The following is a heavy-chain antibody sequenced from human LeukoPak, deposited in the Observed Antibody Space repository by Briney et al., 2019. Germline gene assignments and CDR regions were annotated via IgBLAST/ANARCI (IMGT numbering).Heavy chain of an antibody. CDR1: GGSISSSSFY. Sequence: SETLSLTCTVSGGSISSSSFYWGWIRQPPGKGLEWIGSIYYSGSTYYNPSLKSRVTISVDTSKNQFSLKLSSVTAADTAVYYCARAEWLSVSVDYWGQGTLVTVSS. V-gene: IGHV4-39*07. D-gene: IGHD3-3*01. CDR3: ARAEWLSVSVDY. J-gene: IGHJ4*02. CDR2: IYYSGST.